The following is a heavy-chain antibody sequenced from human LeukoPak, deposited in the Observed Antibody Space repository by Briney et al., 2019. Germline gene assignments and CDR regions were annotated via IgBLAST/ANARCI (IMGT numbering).Heavy chain of an antibody. Sequence: GGSLRLSCAASGFTVSSNYMSWVRQAPGKGLEWVSYISSSGSTIYYADSVKGRFTISRDNAKNSLYLQMNSLRAEDTAVYYCARGPSGSYYGSTYWGQGTLVTVSS. CDR2: ISSSGSTI. CDR1: GFTVSSNY. D-gene: IGHD3-10*01. CDR3: ARGPSGSYYGSTY. V-gene: IGHV3-11*04. J-gene: IGHJ4*02.